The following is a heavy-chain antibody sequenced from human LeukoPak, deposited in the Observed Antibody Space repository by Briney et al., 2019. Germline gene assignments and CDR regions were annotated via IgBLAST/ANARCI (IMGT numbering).Heavy chain of an antibody. CDR2: MNPNSGNT. D-gene: IGHD5-24*01. Sequence: ASVKVSCKASGYIFTSYDINWVRQATGQGLEWMGWMNPNSGNTGYAQKFQGRVTITRDTSITTAYMELGSLRSEDTAVYYCARRRDGYNSDWFGPWGQGTLVTVSS. CDR1: GYIFTSYD. J-gene: IGHJ5*02. CDR3: ARRRDGYNSDWFGP. V-gene: IGHV1-8*01.